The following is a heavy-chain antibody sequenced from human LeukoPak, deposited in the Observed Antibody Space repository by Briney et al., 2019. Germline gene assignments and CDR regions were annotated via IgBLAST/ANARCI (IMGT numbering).Heavy chain of an antibody. V-gene: IGHV6-1*01. CDR2: TYYRSKWFN. CDR3: ARGGTRYTSGWSPFDH. D-gene: IGHD6-19*01. J-gene: IGHJ4*02. CDR1: GDSVSGKSAA. Sequence: SQTLSLTFAISGDSVSGKSAAWSWIRQSPSRGLEWLGRTYYRSKWFNDYAVSVKSRISISPDTSKNQFSLQLNSVTPEDTAIYYCARGGTRYTSGWSPFDHWGQGILVTVSS.